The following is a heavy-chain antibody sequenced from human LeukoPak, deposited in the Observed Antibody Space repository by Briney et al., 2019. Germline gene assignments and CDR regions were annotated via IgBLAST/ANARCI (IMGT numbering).Heavy chain of an antibody. J-gene: IGHJ4*02. V-gene: IGHV3-23*01. Sequence: PGGSLRLSCAASGFTFSSCAMSWVRLAPGKGLEWLSAVSGSGSNTYYADSVKGRFTISRDNSRNTLYLQMNSLRAEDTAVYYCARRDYYGSGTYYNPLHYWGQGTLVTVSS. CDR3: ARRDYYGSGTYYNPLHY. CDR1: GFTFSSCA. CDR2: VSGSGSNT. D-gene: IGHD3-10*01.